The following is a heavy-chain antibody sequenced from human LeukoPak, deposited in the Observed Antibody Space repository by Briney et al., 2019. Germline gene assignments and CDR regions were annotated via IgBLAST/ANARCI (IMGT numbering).Heavy chain of an antibody. D-gene: IGHD4-17*01. CDR1: GYTFSGYG. J-gene: IGHJ4*02. Sequence: ASVKVSCKASGYTFSGYGFSWVRQAPGQGLEWMGWVSAYNGNTIYAQSYQGRVTMTTDTSTSTAYMELRSLRPDDTAVYYCARGAGSYGDYSLWLGYWGQGTLVTVSS. CDR3: ARGAGSYGDYSLWLGY. V-gene: IGHV1-18*01. CDR2: VSAYNGNT.